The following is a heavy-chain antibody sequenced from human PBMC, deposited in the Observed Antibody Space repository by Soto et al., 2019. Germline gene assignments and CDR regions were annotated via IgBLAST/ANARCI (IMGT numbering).Heavy chain of an antibody. J-gene: IGHJ6*02. CDR1: GYSIASGYY. CDR2: NYHAGSV. V-gene: IGHV4-38-2*01. CDR3: ARTFDYYGMGV. Sequence: LSLTWAVSGYSIASGYYWAWIRQSPGKGLEWVGSNYHAGSVYYNPSLNSRVAVSLDTSKNRFSLKLTSVTAADTAVYYCARTFDYYGMGVWGQGTTVTVSS.